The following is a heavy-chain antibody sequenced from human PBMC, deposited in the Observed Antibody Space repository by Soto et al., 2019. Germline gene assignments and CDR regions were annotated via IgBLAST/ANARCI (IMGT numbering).Heavy chain of an antibody. D-gene: IGHD2-2*01. CDR2: VFHSAKT. CDR3: ATIVVVPTPIQPYNFYYVLDV. CDR1: GGSVSSNYY. J-gene: IGHJ6*02. V-gene: IGHV4-59*02. Sequence: VQLLESGPGLVKPSETLSLTCTVSGGSVSSNYYWSWVRQPPGKGLEWIGYVFHSAKTNYNPSLKSRVTISLDMSKNQFSLNLTSVTAADSAMYYCATIVVVPTPIQPYNFYYVLDVWGQGTTVTVSS.